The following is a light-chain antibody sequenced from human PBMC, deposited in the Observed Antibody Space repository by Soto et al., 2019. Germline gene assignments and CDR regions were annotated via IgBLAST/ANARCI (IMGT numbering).Light chain of an antibody. CDR3: QQYNSYRLT. CDR2: DAS. J-gene: IGKJ4*01. Sequence: DIQMTQSPSTLSASVGDRVTITCRASQSISSWLAWYQQKPGKAPKLLIYDASSLESGVPSRFSGSGSETEFTLTISSLQPDDFATYYCQQYNSYRLTFGGGTKVEIK. CDR1: QSISSW. V-gene: IGKV1-5*01.